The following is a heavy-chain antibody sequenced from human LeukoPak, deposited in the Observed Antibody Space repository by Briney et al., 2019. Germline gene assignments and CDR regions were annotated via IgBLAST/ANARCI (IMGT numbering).Heavy chain of an antibody. J-gene: IGHJ4*02. CDR3: AREKILGYCSGGSCYGLDY. V-gene: IGHV3-33*01. Sequence: GGSQRLSCAASGFTFSSYGMHWVRQAPGKGLEWVAVIWYDGSNKYYADSVKGRFTISRDNSKNTLYLQMNSLRAEDTAVYYCAREKILGYCSGGSCYGLDYWGQGTLVTVSS. CDR2: IWYDGSNK. CDR1: GFTFSSYG. D-gene: IGHD2-15*01.